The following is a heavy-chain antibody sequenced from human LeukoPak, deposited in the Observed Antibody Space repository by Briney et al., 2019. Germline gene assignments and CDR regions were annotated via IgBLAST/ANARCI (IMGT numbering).Heavy chain of an antibody. Sequence: SVKVSCKASGGTFSSYAISWVRQAPGQGLEWMGGIIPIFGTANYAQKFQGRVTITADESTSTAYMELSSLRSEDTAVYYCARDGQVGATRYFDYWGQGTLVTVSS. J-gene: IGHJ4*02. V-gene: IGHV1-69*13. D-gene: IGHD1-26*01. CDR1: GGTFSSYA. CDR3: ARDGQVGATRYFDY. CDR2: IIPIFGTA.